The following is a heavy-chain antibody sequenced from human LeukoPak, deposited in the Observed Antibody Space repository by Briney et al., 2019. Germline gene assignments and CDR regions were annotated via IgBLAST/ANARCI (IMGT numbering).Heavy chain of an antibody. J-gene: IGHJ4*02. V-gene: IGHV4-34*01. Sequence: SETLSLTCAIYGGSFSGYYWSWIRQPPGKGLEWIGEINHSGSTNYNPSLKSRVTISVDTSKNQFSLKLSSVTAADTAVYYCARLTYSIAAAPFDYWGQGTLVTVSS. D-gene: IGHD6-13*01. CDR3: ARLTYSIAAAPFDY. CDR2: INHSGST. CDR1: GGSFSGYY.